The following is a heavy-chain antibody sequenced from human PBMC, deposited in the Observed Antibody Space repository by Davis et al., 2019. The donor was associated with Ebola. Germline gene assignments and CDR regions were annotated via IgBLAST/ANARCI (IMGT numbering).Heavy chain of an antibody. D-gene: IGHD1-26*01. Sequence: GESLKISCAASGFIFSSYGMHWVRQAPGKGLEWVAVIWYDGSNKYYADSVKGRFTISRDNAKNTLYLQMDSLRVEDTAVYYCADVGGAFAWGQGTPVTVS. V-gene: IGHV3-33*03. J-gene: IGHJ4*02. CDR3: ADVGGAFA. CDR1: GFIFSSYG. CDR2: IWYDGSNK.